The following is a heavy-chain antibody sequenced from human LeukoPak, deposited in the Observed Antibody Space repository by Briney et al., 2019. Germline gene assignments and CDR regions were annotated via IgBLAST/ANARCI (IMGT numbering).Heavy chain of an antibody. Sequence: SETLSLTCTVSGDSISNSNYFSDWIRQPPGKGLEWIGTIYYTGTTYYNPSLKSRVTISVDTSKNQFSLKLTSLTAADTAVYSCVRRDQYVSADYWGQGTLVTVSS. CDR1: GDSISNSNYF. J-gene: IGHJ4*02. V-gene: IGHV4-39*01. D-gene: IGHD3-16*01. CDR3: VRRDQYVSADY. CDR2: IYYTGTT.